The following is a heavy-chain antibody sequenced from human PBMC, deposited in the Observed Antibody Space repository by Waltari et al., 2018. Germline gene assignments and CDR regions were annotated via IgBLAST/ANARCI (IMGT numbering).Heavy chain of an antibody. CDR3: ARHERGWQVVKNSHFDY. V-gene: IGHV4-39*01. D-gene: IGHD6-19*01. CDR1: GASLISSSHY. J-gene: IGHJ4*02. CDR2: VYYTGIA. Sequence: QVQLQQWGPKLVKPSETLSLICSVSGASLISSSHYWGWVRQPPGRGMEWIGNVYYTGIAFYNPSLRSRVNMSVDTSKNEFSLSLTSVTAADTSVYFCARHERGWQVVKNSHFDYWGQGILVSVSS.